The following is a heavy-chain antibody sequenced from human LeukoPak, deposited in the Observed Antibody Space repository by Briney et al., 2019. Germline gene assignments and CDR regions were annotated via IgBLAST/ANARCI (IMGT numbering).Heavy chain of an antibody. Sequence: SETLSLTCTVSGGSISSSSYYWGWIRQPPGKGLEWIGSIYYSGSTYYNPSLKSRVTISVDTSKNQFSLKLSSVTAAGTAVYYCARHGPVAARTFDYWGQGTLVTVSS. CDR2: IYYSGST. CDR1: GGSISSSSYY. D-gene: IGHD6-6*01. CDR3: ARHGPVAARTFDY. J-gene: IGHJ4*02. V-gene: IGHV4-39*01.